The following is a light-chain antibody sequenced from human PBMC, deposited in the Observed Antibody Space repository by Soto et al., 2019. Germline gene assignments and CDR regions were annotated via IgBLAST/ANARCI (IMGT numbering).Light chain of an antibody. J-gene: IGKJ5*01. V-gene: IGKV1-5*01. CDR2: DAS. CDR3: HSRA. Sequence: DLQLTQTPSTLSASVGDEVTITCRASQTISRWLAWYQQKPGRAPKLLIYDASTLESGVPSRFSGSGYETEFTLTISRLQPDDFATYFCHSRAFGQGTRLEIK. CDR1: QTISRW.